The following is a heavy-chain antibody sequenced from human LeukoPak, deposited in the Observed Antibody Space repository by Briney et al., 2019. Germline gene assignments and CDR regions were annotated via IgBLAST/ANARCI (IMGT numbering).Heavy chain of an antibody. J-gene: IGHJ4*02. D-gene: IGHD5-12*01. CDR1: GYSFTSYW. V-gene: IGHV5-51*01. Sequence: GESLKISCKGSGYSFTSYWIGWVRQMPGKGLEWMGIIYPGDSDTRYGPSFQGQVTISADKSISTAYLQWSSLKASDTAMYYCARHSYSGYDLRSIFFDYWGQGTLVTVSS. CDR2: IYPGDSDT. CDR3: ARHSYSGYDLRSIFFDY.